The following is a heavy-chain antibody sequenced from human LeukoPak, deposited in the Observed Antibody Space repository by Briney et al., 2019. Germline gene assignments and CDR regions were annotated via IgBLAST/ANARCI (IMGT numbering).Heavy chain of an antibody. CDR1: GVPLGSYY. J-gene: IGHJ5*02. CDR3: ARGRAGGDWFDR. Sequence: SETLPLTCAVSGVPLGSYYWSWLRQPPGKGLEWIGYIYDSGRTKYNPSLEGRVTMSVDTTRNHLSLKVTSVTAGERAVYYCARGRAGGDWFDRWGQGTLVTVSS. V-gene: IGHV4-59*01. CDR2: IYDSGRT. D-gene: IGHD3-10*01.